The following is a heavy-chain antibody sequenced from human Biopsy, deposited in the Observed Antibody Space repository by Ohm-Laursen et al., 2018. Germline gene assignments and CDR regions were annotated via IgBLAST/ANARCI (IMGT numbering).Heavy chain of an antibody. CDR3: ARLTGDPSY. D-gene: IGHD7-27*01. CDR2: IYYTGHT. V-gene: IGHV4-59*01. Sequence: SEILSLTCTVSGGSIKSYYWNWIRQSPGKGLEWIGFIYYTGHTNYNPSLKGRATISVDTSKNQFSLKVISVTAADTAVYYCARLTGDPSYWGQGILVTVSS. J-gene: IGHJ4*02. CDR1: GGSIKSYY.